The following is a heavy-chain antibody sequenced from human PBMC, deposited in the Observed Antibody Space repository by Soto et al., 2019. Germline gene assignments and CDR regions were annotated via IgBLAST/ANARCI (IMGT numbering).Heavy chain of an antibody. D-gene: IGHD3-16*02. Sequence: PSETLSLTCTVSCGYINTGGYYWTWVRQLPGKGLEWIGYIYSSGDTYYNPSLKSRIIMSVDTSKNQFSLKLSSVTAADTAVYYCATYIWGSYRSLDYWGQGTVVTVSS. CDR1: CGYINTGGYY. V-gene: IGHV4-31*03. CDR3: ATYIWGSYRSLDY. CDR2: IYSSGDT. J-gene: IGHJ4*02.